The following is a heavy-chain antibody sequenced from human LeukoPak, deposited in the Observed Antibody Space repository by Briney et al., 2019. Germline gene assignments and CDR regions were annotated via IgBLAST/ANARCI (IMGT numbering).Heavy chain of an antibody. V-gene: IGHV3-23*01. J-gene: IGHJ4*02. Sequence: PGGSLRLSCAASGFTFSSYAMSWVRQAPGKGLEWVSAISGSGGSTYYADSVKGRFTISRDNSKNTLYPQMNSLRAEDTAVYYCAKDRGITMIVAPDWGQGTLVTVSS. CDR1: GFTFSSYA. D-gene: IGHD3-22*01. CDR3: AKDRGITMIVAPD. CDR2: ISGSGGST.